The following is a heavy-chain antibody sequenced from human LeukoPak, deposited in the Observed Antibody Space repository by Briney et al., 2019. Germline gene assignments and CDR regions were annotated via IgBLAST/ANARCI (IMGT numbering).Heavy chain of an antibody. D-gene: IGHD3-22*01. V-gene: IGHV3-30*18. J-gene: IGHJ4*02. CDR1: GFTFSSYG. Sequence: GGSLRLSCAASGFTFSSYGMHWVRQAPGKGLEWVAVISYDGSNKYYADSVKGRFTISRDNSKNTLYLQMNSLRAEDTAVYYCANGRNYYDSSGYYSSSGYWGQGTLVAVSS. CDR3: ANGRNYYDSSGYYSSSGY. CDR2: ISYDGSNK.